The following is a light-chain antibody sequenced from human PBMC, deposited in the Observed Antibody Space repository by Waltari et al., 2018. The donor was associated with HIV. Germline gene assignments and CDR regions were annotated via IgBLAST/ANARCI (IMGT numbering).Light chain of an antibody. CDR1: SSDFGSYNL. J-gene: IGLJ2*01. CDR3: CSYAGSGGPVV. CDR2: EVS. V-gene: IGLV2-23*02. Sequence: QSALTQPASVSGSPGQSITISRTGTSSDFGSYNLVSWYQQHPGKAPTLMIYEVSKRPSGVSDRFSGSKSGNTASLTISGLQAEDEADYHCCSYAGSGGPVVFGGGTKLTVL.